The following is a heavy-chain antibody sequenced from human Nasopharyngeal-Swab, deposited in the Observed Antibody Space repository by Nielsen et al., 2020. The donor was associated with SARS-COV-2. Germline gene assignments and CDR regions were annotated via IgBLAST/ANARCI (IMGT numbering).Heavy chain of an antibody. V-gene: IGHV1-46*01. CDR1: GYSFTSYY. Sequence: ASVKVSCKASGYSFTSYYMHWVRRAPGQGLEWLGVINPRGGSTRNAQKFQGRVTVTRDTSTSTDYMELSSLRSEDTAVYYCARDVGGDSSGYSVAYRGEPLDYWGQGTLVTVSS. D-gene: IGHD3-22*01. CDR2: INPRGGST. CDR3: ARDVGGDSSGYSVAYRGEPLDY. J-gene: IGHJ4*02.